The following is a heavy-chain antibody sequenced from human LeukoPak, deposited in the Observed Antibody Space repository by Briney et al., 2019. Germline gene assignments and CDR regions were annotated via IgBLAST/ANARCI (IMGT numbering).Heavy chain of an antibody. Sequence: GGSLRLSCAASGFTFSDYCMSWIRQAPGKGLEWVSYISSSGSTIYYADSVKGRFTISRDNAKNSLYLQMNSLRAEDTAVYYCAITYSSSWYEYFQHWGQGTLVTVSS. V-gene: IGHV3-11*01. CDR3: AITYSSSWYEYFQH. J-gene: IGHJ1*01. CDR2: ISSSGSTI. CDR1: GFTFSDYC. D-gene: IGHD6-13*01.